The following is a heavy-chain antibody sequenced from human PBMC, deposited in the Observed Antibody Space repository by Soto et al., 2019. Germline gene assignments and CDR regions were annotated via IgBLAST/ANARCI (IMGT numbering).Heavy chain of an antibody. CDR1: GDSVSSNSAA. CDR2: TYYRSKWYN. Sequence: SQTLSLTCAISGDSVSSNSAAWNWIRQSPSRGLEWLGRTYYRSKWYNDYAVSVKSRITINPDTSKNQFSLQLNSVTPEDTAVYYCARDREDGYSYGSRIFDYWGQGTLVTVSS. CDR3: ARDREDGYSYGSRIFDY. J-gene: IGHJ4*02. D-gene: IGHD5-18*01. V-gene: IGHV6-1*01.